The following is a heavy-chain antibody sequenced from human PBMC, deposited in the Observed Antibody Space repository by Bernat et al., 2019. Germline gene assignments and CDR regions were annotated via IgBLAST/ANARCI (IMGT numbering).Heavy chain of an antibody. CDR1: GGSMSGAGNY. Sequence: QVQLQESGPGLVKPSQTLSLTCTVSGGSMSGAGNYWSWIRQHPGKGLEWLGYIYYSGTTYFNPSLRSRITISVDTSKNQFSLKLSSVTAADTAVYYCARVLSGSVLWGQGTLVTVSS. CDR2: IYYSGTT. V-gene: IGHV4-31*03. D-gene: IGHD2-15*01. CDR3: ARVLSGSVL. J-gene: IGHJ4*02.